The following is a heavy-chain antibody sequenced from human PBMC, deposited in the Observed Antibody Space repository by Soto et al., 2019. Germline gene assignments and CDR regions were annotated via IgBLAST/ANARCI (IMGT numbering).Heavy chain of an antibody. J-gene: IGHJ4*02. CDR3: ATDPALEQWLVLVPDFDY. CDR1: GFTFSSYA. D-gene: IGHD6-19*01. V-gene: IGHV3-23*01. Sequence: EVQLLESGGDLVQPGGSLRLSCTASGFTFSSYAMSWVRQAPGKGLEWVSTASGSGGTTYYADSVKGRFTTTRDNSKNTLYLLINNLRAEDTALYYCATDPALEQWLVLVPDFDYWRQGSLVTVSS. CDR2: ASGSGGTT.